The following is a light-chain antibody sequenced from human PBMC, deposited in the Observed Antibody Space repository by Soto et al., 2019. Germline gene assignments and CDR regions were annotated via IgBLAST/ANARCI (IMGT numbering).Light chain of an antibody. V-gene: IGKV3-15*01. CDR3: QQYNNWPPLT. CDR2: GSS. CDR1: QSVYNN. Sequence: EVLMTQSPATVSVSPGDSATLTCRASQSVYNNFAWYQQKPGQAPRLLIYGSSTRATGLPVRFSGSGSGTEFTLTISDLQSEDSAVYYCQQYNNWPPLTFGGGTKVEI. J-gene: IGKJ4*01.